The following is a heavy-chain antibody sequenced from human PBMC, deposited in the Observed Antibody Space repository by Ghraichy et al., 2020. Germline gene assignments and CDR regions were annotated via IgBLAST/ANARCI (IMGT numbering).Heavy chain of an antibody. CDR3: ARETFDY. Sequence: GGSLRLSCAVSGFTVNSNYMSWVRQAPGKGLEWVAVIYSGDTTRYADFVKGRFTIFRDTSKNTVYLQMNSLGEEDTAVYYCARETFDYWGQGTHLTVSS. CDR2: IYSGDTT. V-gene: IGHV3-53*01. J-gene: IGHJ4*02. CDR1: GFTVNSNY.